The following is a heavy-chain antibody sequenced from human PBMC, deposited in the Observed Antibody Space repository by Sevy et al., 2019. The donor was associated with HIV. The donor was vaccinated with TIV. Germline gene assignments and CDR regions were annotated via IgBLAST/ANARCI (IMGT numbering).Heavy chain of an antibody. CDR1: DVSISSSSYD. CDR3: ARQGGLVDRAFDY. CDR2: IFFSGST. J-gene: IGHJ4*02. V-gene: IGHV4-39*01. D-gene: IGHD3-10*01. Sequence: SETLSLTCTVSDVSISSSSYDWGWIRQPPGKGLEWIASIFFSGSTYYNPSLKSRVTISVDTSKNQFSLKLNSVTAADTALYYCARQGGLVDRAFDYWGQGTLVTVSS.